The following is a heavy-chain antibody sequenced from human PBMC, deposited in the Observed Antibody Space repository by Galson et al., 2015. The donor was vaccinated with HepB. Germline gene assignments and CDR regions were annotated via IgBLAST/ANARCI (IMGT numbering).Heavy chain of an antibody. CDR2: IWYDGSNK. J-gene: IGHJ6*02. D-gene: IGHD6-13*01. CDR3: ARKSRLAAAGTYYYYGMDV. V-gene: IGHV3-33*01. CDR1: GFTFSSYG. Sequence: SLRLSCAASGFTFSSYGMHWVRQAPGKGLEWVAVIWYDGSNKYYADSVKGRFTISRDNSKNTLYLQMNSLRAEDTAVYYCARKSRLAAAGTYYYYGMDVWGQGTTVTVSS.